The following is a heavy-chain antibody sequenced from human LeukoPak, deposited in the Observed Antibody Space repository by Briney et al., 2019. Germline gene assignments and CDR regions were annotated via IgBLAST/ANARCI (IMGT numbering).Heavy chain of an antibody. CDR2: SYSEEWVAISYSGGTS. V-gene: IGHV3-53*01. CDR3: AKAGWYTAKTYATYDDAYDI. J-gene: IGHJ3*02. CDR1: GFTVSTDH. D-gene: IGHD1-14*01. Sequence: PGGSLRLSCAASGFTVSTDHMSWVRQAPGKGLEWVAISYSEEWVAISYSGGTSQYAESVKGRFTISRDNSRNTLSLQMNSLRADDTAVYYCAKAGWYTAKTYATYDDAYDIWGRGTMATVSS.